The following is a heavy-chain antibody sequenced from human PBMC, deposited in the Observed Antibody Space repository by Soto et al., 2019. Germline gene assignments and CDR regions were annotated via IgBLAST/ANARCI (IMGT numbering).Heavy chain of an antibody. CDR3: ARGGSSGWYRFQH. D-gene: IGHD6-19*01. CDR2: INHSGST. V-gene: IGHV4-34*01. Sequence: QVQLQQWGAGLLKPSETLSLTCAVYGGSFSGYYWSWIRQPPGKGLEWIGEINHSGSTNYNPSLKSRVXXSXDRXKNQFSLKLSSVTAADTAVYYCARGGSSGWYRFQHWGQGTLATVSS. J-gene: IGHJ1*01. CDR1: GGSFSGYY.